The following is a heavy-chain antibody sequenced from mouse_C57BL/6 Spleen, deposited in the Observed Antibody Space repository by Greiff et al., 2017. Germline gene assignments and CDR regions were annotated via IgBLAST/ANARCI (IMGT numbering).Heavy chain of an antibody. D-gene: IGHD3-2*02. CDR1: GYTFTSYW. Sequence: QVQLQQPGAELVKPGASVKMSCKASGYTFTSYWITWVKQRPGQGLEWIGDIYPGRGSTNYHEKFKSKATLTVDTSSSTAYMQLSSLTSEDSAVYYCARRGQLRLRWFADWGQGTLVTVSA. J-gene: IGHJ3*01. CDR2: IYPGRGST. V-gene: IGHV1-55*01. CDR3: ARRGQLRLRWFAD.